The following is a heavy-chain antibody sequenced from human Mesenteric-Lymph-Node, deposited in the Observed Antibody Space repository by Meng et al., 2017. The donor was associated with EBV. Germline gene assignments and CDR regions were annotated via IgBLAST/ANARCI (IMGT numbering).Heavy chain of an antibody. V-gene: IGHV4-30-4*01. D-gene: IGHD1-1*01. CDR1: GASISSGGYY. Sequence: QVPLTGAGPGLVKPSETLSLTCTVSGASISSGGYYWNWIRQSPGKGLELIGYIFYGGYTYYNLSLKSRVTISVDVSKNQFSLKLTSVTAADTAVYYCARMEFTYSWYFDLWGRGTLVTVFS. CDR3: ARMEFTYSWYFDL. CDR2: IFYGGYT. J-gene: IGHJ2*01.